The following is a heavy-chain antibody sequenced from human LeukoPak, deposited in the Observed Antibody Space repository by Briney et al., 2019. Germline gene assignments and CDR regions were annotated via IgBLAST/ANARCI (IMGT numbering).Heavy chain of an antibody. CDR3: AKGPRSYGPFDY. Sequence: PGGSLRLSCEASGFTFSNYGMHWVRQAPGKGLEWVAVISHDGFKTYYANSVKGRFTISRDNSKNTLYLQINNLRAEDTAMYYCAKGPRSYGPFDYWGQGTLVTVS. CDR2: ISHDGFKT. D-gene: IGHD1-26*01. CDR1: GFTFSNYG. J-gene: IGHJ4*02. V-gene: IGHV3-30*18.